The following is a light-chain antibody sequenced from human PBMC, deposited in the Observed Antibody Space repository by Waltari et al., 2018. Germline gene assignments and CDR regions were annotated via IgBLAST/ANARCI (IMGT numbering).Light chain of an antibody. CDR1: SSDVGGSNF. Sequence: QSALTQPASVSGSPGQSIPISCTGTSSDVGGSNFFPWYQHHPGKAPKLMIYDVSKRPSGVSNRFSGSKSGNTASLTISGLQAEDESDYYCSSHTSSSTVVFGGGTKLTVL. V-gene: IGLV2-14*03. CDR3: SSHTSSSTVV. J-gene: IGLJ2*01. CDR2: DVS.